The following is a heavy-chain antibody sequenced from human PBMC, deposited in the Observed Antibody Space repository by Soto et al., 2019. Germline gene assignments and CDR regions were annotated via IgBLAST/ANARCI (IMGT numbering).Heavy chain of an antibody. CDR2: ISYDGSYK. V-gene: IGHV3-30*18. D-gene: IGHD5-12*01. J-gene: IGHJ4*02. Sequence: QVQMVESGGGVVQSGGSLRLSCAASGFTFSNHAIHWVRQAPGKGLEWVALISYDGSYKYFANSVKGRFTVSRDTSKNTVYLQMSSLRADDTAVYYCAKDSHSGYDTGVDYWGRGTLVTVSS. CDR3: AKDSHSGYDTGVDY. CDR1: GFTFSNHA.